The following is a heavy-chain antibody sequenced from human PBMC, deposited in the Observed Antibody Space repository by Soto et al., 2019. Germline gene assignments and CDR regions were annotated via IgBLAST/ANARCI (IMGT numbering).Heavy chain of an antibody. V-gene: IGHV1-3*01. Sequence: ASVKVSCKASGYTFTNYAIHWVRQAPGQRLEWKGSINAGNGNTKYSQKSQGRVTITRDTSASTAYMELSSLRSEDTAVYYCARADLEYYDILTAYYDYWGQGTLVTVSS. J-gene: IGHJ4*02. CDR3: ARADLEYYDILTAYYDY. D-gene: IGHD3-9*01. CDR1: GYTFTNYA. CDR2: INAGNGNT.